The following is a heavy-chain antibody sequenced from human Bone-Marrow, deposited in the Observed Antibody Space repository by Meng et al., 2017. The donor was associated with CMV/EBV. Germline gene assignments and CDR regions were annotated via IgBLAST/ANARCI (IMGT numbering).Heavy chain of an antibody. CDR1: GGSFSGYY. J-gene: IGHJ6*02. V-gene: IGHV4-34*01. CDR2: INHSGST. CDR3: ARRYYYYGMDV. Sequence: SETLSLTCAVYGGSFSGYYWSWIRQPPGRGLEWIGEINHSGSTNYNPSLKSRVTISVDTSKNQFSLKLSSVTAADTAVYYCARRYYYYGMDVWGQGTTVTVSS.